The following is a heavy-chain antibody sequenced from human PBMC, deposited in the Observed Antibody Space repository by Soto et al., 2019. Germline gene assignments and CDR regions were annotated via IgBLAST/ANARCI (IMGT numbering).Heavy chain of an antibody. CDR3: GKARYLLVDQPLYFES. CDR1: GFPFRSYA. J-gene: IGHJ4*02. D-gene: IGHD3-9*01. CDR2: ISGSGEIT. V-gene: IGHV3-23*01. Sequence: GGSLRLSCAASGFPFRSYAMGWVRQAPGKGLEWISVISGSGEITLYTDSVKGRSTISRDFSNNTLPLQMNSLRADATAIYYCGKARYLLVDQPLYFESWGQGTLVTVSS.